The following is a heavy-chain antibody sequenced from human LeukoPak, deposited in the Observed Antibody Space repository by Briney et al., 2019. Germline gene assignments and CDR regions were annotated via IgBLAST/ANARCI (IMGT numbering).Heavy chain of an antibody. J-gene: IGHJ4*02. CDR1: GGSISSHF. CDR3: ARALQYSSSWDFDY. V-gene: IGHV4-59*11. D-gene: IGHD6-13*01. CDR2: IYNSGTT. Sequence: SETLSLTCTVSGGSISSHFWSWIRQSPGKRLEWIGNIYNSGTTNYNPSLNSRVTISVDTSRNRLSLQLSSVTAADTAVYYCARALQYSSSWDFDYWGQGTLVTVSS.